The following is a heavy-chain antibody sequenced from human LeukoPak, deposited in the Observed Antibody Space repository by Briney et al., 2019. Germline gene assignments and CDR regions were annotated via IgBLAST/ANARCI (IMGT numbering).Heavy chain of an antibody. CDR3: AKERSSGWDSFDY. D-gene: IGHD6-19*01. CDR1: GYTFSDYY. CDR2: INPNSGGT. V-gene: IGHV1-2*02. Sequence: ASAKVSCKASGYTFSDYYMHWVRQAPGQGLEWIGSINPNSGGTNYPQKFQGRVTMTRDTSISTAYMEMSSLRSDDTAMYYCAKERSSGWDSFDYWGQGTLVTVSS. J-gene: IGHJ4*02.